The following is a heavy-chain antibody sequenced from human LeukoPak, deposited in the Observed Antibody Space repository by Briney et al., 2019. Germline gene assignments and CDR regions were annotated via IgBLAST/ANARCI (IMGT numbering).Heavy chain of an antibody. V-gene: IGHV3-30-3*01. D-gene: IGHD3-3*01. Sequence: AGGSLRLSCAASGFTFSSYAMHWVRQAPGKGLEWVAVISYDGSNKYYADSVKGRFTISRDNSKNTLYLQMNSLRAEDTAVYYCARAEWPLEYGMDVWGQGTTVTVSS. CDR3: ARAEWPLEYGMDV. CDR1: GFTFSSYA. CDR2: ISYDGSNK. J-gene: IGHJ6*02.